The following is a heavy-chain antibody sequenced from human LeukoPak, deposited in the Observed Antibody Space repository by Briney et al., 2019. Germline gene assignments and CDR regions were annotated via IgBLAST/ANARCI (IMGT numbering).Heavy chain of an antibody. CDR1: GFTFSSYW. Sequence: QPGGSLRLSCAASGFTFSSYWMNWVRQAPGKGLEWVANIKQDGSEKYYVDSVKGRLTISRDNAQNSLYLQMNSLTADDTAVYYCARLTGPQWLLLPFWFDSWGQGTLVTVSS. J-gene: IGHJ5*01. CDR2: IKQDGSEK. CDR3: ARLTGPQWLLLPFWFDS. V-gene: IGHV3-7*01. D-gene: IGHD3-22*01.